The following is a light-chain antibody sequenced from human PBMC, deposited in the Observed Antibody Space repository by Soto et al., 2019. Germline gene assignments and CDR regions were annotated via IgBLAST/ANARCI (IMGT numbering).Light chain of an antibody. J-gene: IGLJ1*01. Sequence: QSVLTQPPSASGTPGQRVTISCSGSSSNIGSNYIYWYQHLPGTAPKLLIYKNNQRPSGVPDRFSGSKSGTSASLAISGLRPEEDGDFYCASWDDSLSGYVFGTGTKLTVL. CDR2: KNN. V-gene: IGLV1-47*01. CDR1: SSNIGSNY. CDR3: ASWDDSLSGYV.